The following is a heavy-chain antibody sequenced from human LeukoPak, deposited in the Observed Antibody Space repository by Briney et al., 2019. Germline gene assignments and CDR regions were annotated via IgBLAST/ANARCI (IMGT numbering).Heavy chain of an antibody. D-gene: IGHD6-19*01. CDR3: ARGYTDGWLIGY. Sequence: SETLSLTCTVSGASINSYYWSWIRQPPGKGLEWVACISHSGNTNYNPSLKTRVTISADTSKSQISLKLTSVTAADTAVYYCARGYTDGWLIGYWGQGTLVTVSS. V-gene: IGHV4-59*08. J-gene: IGHJ4*02. CDR2: ISHSGNT. CDR1: GASINSYY.